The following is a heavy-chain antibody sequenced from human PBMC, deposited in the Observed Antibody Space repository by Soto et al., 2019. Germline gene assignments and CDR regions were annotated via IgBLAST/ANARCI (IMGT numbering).Heavy chain of an antibody. CDR3: ARAPPSDIYSSGREY. CDR2: IDAGNGNT. Sequence: ASVKVSCKASGYTFTSYAMHWVRQAPGQRLEWMGWIDAGNGNTKYSQKFQGRVTITRHTSASTAYMELSSLRSEDTAVYYCARAPPSDIYSSGREYWGQGTRVTVSS. D-gene: IGHD6-19*01. CDR1: GYTFTSYA. V-gene: IGHV1-3*01. J-gene: IGHJ4*02.